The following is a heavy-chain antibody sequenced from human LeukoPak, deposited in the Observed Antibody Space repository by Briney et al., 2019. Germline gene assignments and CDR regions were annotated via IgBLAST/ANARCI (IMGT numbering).Heavy chain of an antibody. CDR1: GFIFSTSG. CDR2: ISPYSNFI. V-gene: IGHV3-21*01. J-gene: IGHJ5*02. D-gene: IGHD3-3*01. CDR3: ADFQTVGITPFEH. Sequence: GGSLRLSCAASGFIFSTSGMNWVRQAPGKGLEWVSSISPYSNFIFQADSVTGRFTISRDNAKNSVYLQMESLRVEDTAVYYCADFQTVGITPFEHWGQGSLVTVSS.